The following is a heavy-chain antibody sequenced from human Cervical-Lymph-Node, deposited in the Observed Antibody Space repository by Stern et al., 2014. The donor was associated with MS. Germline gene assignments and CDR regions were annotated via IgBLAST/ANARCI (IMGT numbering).Heavy chain of an antibody. D-gene: IGHD4-23*01. CDR3: ARDTGGGRLPFDY. Sequence: VQLVESGAEVKKPGASVKVSCRASGDTFTGYFINWVRQAPGQGLEWMGQFNPNNGDPNYAQKFQGRVTMTRDTSTNTDLMELNRLTFDDTDVYDCARDTGGGRLPFDYWGQGSLVTVSS. J-gene: IGHJ4*02. V-gene: IGHV1-2*05. CDR2: FNPNNGDP. CDR1: GDTFTGYF.